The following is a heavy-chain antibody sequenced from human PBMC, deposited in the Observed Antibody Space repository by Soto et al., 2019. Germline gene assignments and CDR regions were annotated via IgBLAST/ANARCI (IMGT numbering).Heavy chain of an antibody. Sequence: ASVKVSCKASGYTFTGYYMYWVRQAPGQGLEWMGWINPNSGGTNYAQKFQGRVTMTRDTSISTAYMELSRPRSDDTAVYYCARDHRYCSSTSCYTGPNWFDPWGQGTLVTVSS. D-gene: IGHD2-2*02. CDR3: ARDHRYCSSTSCYTGPNWFDP. V-gene: IGHV1-2*02. CDR2: INPNSGGT. J-gene: IGHJ5*02. CDR1: GYTFTGYY.